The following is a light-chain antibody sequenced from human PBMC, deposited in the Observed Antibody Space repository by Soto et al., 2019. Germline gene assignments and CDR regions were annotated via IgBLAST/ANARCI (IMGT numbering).Light chain of an antibody. CDR2: DVT. Sequence: QSVLTQPRSVSGSPGQSVTISCTGTSSDVGGYYFVSWYQQHPGKAPKLMIYDVTKRPSGVPDRFSGSKSGNTASLAISGLQAEDEADYSCCSYAGSFNYVFGTGTKVTVL. V-gene: IGLV2-11*01. CDR1: SSDVGGYYF. J-gene: IGLJ1*01. CDR3: CSYAGSFNYV.